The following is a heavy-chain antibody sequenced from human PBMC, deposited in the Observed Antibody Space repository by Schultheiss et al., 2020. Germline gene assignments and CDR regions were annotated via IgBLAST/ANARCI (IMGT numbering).Heavy chain of an antibody. Sequence: GGSLRLSCAASGFTFSSYAMHWVRQAPGKGLEWVAVISYDGSNKYYADSVKGRFTISRDNSKNTLYLQMNSLRAEDTAVYYCAGVCDSSGYCIDYWGQGTLVTVSS. CDR3: AGVCDSSGYCIDY. D-gene: IGHD3-22*01. J-gene: IGHJ4*02. CDR1: GFTFSSYA. CDR2: ISYDGSNK. V-gene: IGHV3-30-3*01.